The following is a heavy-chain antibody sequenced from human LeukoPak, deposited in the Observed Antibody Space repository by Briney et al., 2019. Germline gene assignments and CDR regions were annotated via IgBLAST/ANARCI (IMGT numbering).Heavy chain of an antibody. CDR2: ISGSSHDI. CDR3: VRWAREADT. CDR1: GFTFSDYY. D-gene: IGHD2-15*01. J-gene: IGHJ5*02. V-gene: IGHV3-11*03. Sequence: GGSLRLSCAASGFTFSDYYMNWIRQTPGKGLEWLSYISGSSHDINYAGSVEGRFTVSRDNTKRSLYLEMNSLRVEDTAAYYCVRWAREADTWGQGIQVIVSS.